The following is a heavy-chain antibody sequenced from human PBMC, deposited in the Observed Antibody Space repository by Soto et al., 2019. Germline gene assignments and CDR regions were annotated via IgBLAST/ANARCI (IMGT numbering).Heavy chain of an antibody. CDR1: GGTFSTFG. J-gene: IGHJ4*02. V-gene: IGHV1-69*01. CDR3: ARTPPMDAGDKYYYDF. CDR2: IIPFFGTA. Sequence: QVQLVQSGAEVKKTGSSVKVSCKTSGGTFSTFGISWVRQAPGQGLEWMGGIIPFFGTAEYSQKFEDRITITADESTNTVYMDLRSLTSEDTAIYYCARTPPMDAGDKYYYDFWGQGALVTVSS. D-gene: IGHD3-16*01.